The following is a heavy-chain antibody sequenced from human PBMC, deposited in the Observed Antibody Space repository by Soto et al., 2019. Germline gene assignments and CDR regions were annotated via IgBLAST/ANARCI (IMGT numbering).Heavy chain of an antibody. CDR1: GGAISSGDYY. J-gene: IGHJ5*02. V-gene: IGHV4-31*03. Sequence: QVQLQESGPGLVKPTQTLSLTCTVSGGAISSGDYYWSWIRQHPGKGLEWIGYIYYSGSTYYNPSLKSRVTISVDTSKNQFSLKLSSVTVADTAVYYCARWWSRSRQGFDPWGQGTLVTVSS. D-gene: IGHD3-16*01. CDR3: ARWWSRSRQGFDP. CDR2: IYYSGST.